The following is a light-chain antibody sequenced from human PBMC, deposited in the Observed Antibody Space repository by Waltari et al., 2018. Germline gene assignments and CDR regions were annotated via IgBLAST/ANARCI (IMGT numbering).Light chain of an antibody. CDR3: QQSYTTPLT. Sequence: DIVMTQPPESLAVSLGERATINCKSSQSLLYRPNNQNYLTWYQRKPGQPPKLLISWASTRESGVPDRFSGSGSGTDFTLTISSLQAEDVAVYYCQQSYTTPLTCGGGTRVEIK. V-gene: IGKV4-1*01. CDR1: QSLLYRPNNQNY. J-gene: IGKJ4*01. CDR2: WAS.